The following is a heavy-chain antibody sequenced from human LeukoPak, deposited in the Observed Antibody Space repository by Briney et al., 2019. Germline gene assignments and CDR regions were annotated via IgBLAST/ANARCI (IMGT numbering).Heavy chain of an antibody. CDR3: AKAGNIRFDY. CDR1: GFTFRRYG. V-gene: IGHV3-23*01. Sequence: GGSLRLSCAASGFTFRRYGMSWVRQAPGKGLEWVSAISGSGGNTFYADSVKGRFTISRDNSKNTLYLQMNSLRAEDTAVYYCAKAGNIRFDYWGQGTLVTVSS. CDR2: ISGSGGNT. D-gene: IGHD2/OR15-2a*01. J-gene: IGHJ4*02.